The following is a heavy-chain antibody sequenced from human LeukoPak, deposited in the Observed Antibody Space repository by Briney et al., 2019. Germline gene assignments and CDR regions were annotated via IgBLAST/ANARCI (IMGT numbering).Heavy chain of an antibody. V-gene: IGHV3-23*01. J-gene: IGHJ4*02. CDR3: AKDRISEWFGEFFYY. Sequence: GGSLRLSCAASGFTFSSYAMSWVRQAPGKGLEWVSAISGSGGSIYYADSVKGRFTISRDNSKNTLYLQMNSLRAEDTAVYHCAKDRISEWFGEFFYYWGQGTLVTVSS. CDR1: GFTFSSYA. D-gene: IGHD3-10*01. CDR2: ISGSGGSI.